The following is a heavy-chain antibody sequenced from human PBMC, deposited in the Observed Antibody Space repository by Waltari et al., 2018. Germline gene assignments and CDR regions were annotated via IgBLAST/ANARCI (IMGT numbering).Heavy chain of an antibody. CDR3: ARNYYGSGTQNFDY. D-gene: IGHD3-10*01. V-gene: IGHV3-48*04. CDR1: GFTFSSYS. J-gene: IGHJ4*02. Sequence: EVQLVESGGGLVQPGGSLRLSCAASGFTFSSYSMNWVRQAPGKGLEWVSYISSSSSTIYYADSVKGRFTISRDNAKNSLYLQMNSLRAEDTAVYYCARNYYGSGTQNFDYWGQGTLVTVSS. CDR2: ISSSSSTI.